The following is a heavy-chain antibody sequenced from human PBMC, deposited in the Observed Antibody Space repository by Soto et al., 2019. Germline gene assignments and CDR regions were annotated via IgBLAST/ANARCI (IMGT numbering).Heavy chain of an antibody. Sequence: PGGSLRLSCEGSGFTVSSHAMTWIRQAPGKGPEWVSTVTADGGTYYADSVKGRFAMSRDTSGNTLYLQMNSLGAEDTAAYYCVLLVSCSGCSCQYDAFAIRGQGTMVTVSS. J-gene: IGHJ3*02. D-gene: IGHD2-15*01. CDR1: GFTVSSHA. CDR2: VTADGGT. V-gene: IGHV3-23*01. CDR3: VLLVSCSGCSCQYDAFAI.